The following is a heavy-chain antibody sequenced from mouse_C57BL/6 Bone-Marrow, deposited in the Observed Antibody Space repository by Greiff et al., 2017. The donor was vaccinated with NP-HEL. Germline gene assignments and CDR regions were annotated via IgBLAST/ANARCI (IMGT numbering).Heavy chain of an antibody. V-gene: IGHV5-17*01. CDR1: GFTFSDYG. CDR2: ISSGSSTI. CDR3: ARGGYYVDFDY. Sequence: DVMLVESGGGLVKPGGSLKLSCAASGFTFSDYGMHWVRQAPEKGLEWVAYISSGSSTIYYADTVKGRFTISRDNAKNTLFLQMTSLRSEDTAMYYCARGGYYVDFDYWGQGTTLTVSS. J-gene: IGHJ2*01. D-gene: IGHD2-3*01.